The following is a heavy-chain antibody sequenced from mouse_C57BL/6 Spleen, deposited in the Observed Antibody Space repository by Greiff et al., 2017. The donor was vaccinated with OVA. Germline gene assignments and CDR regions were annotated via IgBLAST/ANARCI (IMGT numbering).Heavy chain of an antibody. V-gene: IGHV1-69*01. Sequence: VQLQQPGAELVMPGASVKLSCKASGYTFTSYWMHWVKQRPGQGLEWIGEIDPSDSYTNYNQKFKGKSTLTVDKSSSTAYMQLSSLTSEDSAVYYCARRGYYYGSSYGSYYFDYWGQGTTLTVSS. J-gene: IGHJ2*01. D-gene: IGHD1-1*01. CDR3: ARRGYYYGSSYGSYYFDY. CDR1: GYTFTSYW. CDR2: IDPSDSYT.